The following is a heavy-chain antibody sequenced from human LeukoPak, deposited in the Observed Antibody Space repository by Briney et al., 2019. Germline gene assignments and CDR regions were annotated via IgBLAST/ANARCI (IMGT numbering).Heavy chain of an antibody. J-gene: IGHJ5*02. CDR2: INPIFGTA. CDR1: AGTVSRYA. V-gene: IGHV1-69*01. CDR3: ARGSNSSYVQEAYNWFAP. Sequence: AKVSAKPSAGTVSRYAISWVRHAPGQGLEWMGGINPIFGTANYAQKFQGRVTIPADESTRTAYMELRSLRSEDTAVYHCARGSNSSYVQEAYNWFAPWGQGTLVTVSS. D-gene: IGHD6-13*01.